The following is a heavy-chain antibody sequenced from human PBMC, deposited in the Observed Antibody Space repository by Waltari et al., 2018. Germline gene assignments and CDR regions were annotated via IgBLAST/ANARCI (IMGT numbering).Heavy chain of an antibody. CDR1: GYTFTASV. Sequence: QVQLVQSGAEVKKPGASVNVSCKASGYTFTASVIACVRHAPGQGLEWMGRINPKSGATTYPQKLQGRITMTRDTSIGTAYMELGSVTSDDTALYYCARHIDSIRSAWGQGTLVTVSS. CDR3: ARHIDSIRSA. J-gene: IGHJ5*02. D-gene: IGHD2-21*01. CDR2: INPKSGAT. V-gene: IGHV1-2*06.